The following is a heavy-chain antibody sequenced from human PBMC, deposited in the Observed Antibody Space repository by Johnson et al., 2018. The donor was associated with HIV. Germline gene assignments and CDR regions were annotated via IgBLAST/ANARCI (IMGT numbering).Heavy chain of an antibody. J-gene: IGHJ3*02. Sequence: QVQLVESGGGVVQPGRSLRLSCAASGFTFSSYAMHWVRQAPGKGLEWVAVISYDGSNKYYADSVKGRFTISRDNSKNTLYLQMNSLRAEDTAVYYCARDRVENDYGSGSYYDAFDIWGQGTMVTVSS. CDR1: GFTFSSYA. V-gene: IGHV3-30-3*01. D-gene: IGHD3-10*01. CDR3: ARDRVENDYGSGSYYDAFDI. CDR2: ISYDGSNK.